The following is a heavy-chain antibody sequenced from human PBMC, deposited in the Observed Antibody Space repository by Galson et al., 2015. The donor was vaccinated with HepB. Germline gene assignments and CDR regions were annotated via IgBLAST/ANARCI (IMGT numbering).Heavy chain of an antibody. CDR2: INPNSGGT. Sequence: SVKVSCKASGYTFTGYYMHWVRQAPGQGLEWMGWINPNSGGTNYAQKFQGRVTMTRDTSISTAYMELSRLRSDDTAVYYCARSTLVVPAAIFELWGRGTLVTVSS. CDR1: GYTFTGYY. V-gene: IGHV1-2*02. D-gene: IGHD2-2*02. J-gene: IGHJ2*01. CDR3: ARSTLVVPAAIFEL.